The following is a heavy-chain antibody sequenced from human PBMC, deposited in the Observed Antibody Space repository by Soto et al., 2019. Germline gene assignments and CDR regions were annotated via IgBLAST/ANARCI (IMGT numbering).Heavy chain of an antibody. CDR1: GFTFSSYG. D-gene: IGHD3-10*01. CDR2: ISYDGSNK. J-gene: IGHJ6*02. CDR3: AKSSPERVWFGESYYYYGMDV. V-gene: IGHV3-30*18. Sequence: HPGGSLRLSCAASGFTFSSYGMHWVRQAPGKGLEWVAVISYDGSNKYYADSVKGRFTISRDNSKNTLYLQMNSLRAEDTAVYYCAKSSPERVWFGESYYYYGMDVWGQGTTVTVSS.